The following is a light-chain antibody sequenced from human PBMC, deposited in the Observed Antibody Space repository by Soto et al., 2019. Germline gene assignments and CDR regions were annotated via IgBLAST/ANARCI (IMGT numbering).Light chain of an antibody. J-gene: IGKJ1*01. V-gene: IGKV3-15*01. Sequence: EMLMTQSPSTLSVSPGERATLSCRASQSVSSGLAWYQQKPGQTPRLLIYDASTRATGISARFSGSGSGTEFTLTISSLQPEDFATYYCQQANSFSWTFGQGTKMDIK. CDR3: QQANSFSWT. CDR1: QSVSSG. CDR2: DAS.